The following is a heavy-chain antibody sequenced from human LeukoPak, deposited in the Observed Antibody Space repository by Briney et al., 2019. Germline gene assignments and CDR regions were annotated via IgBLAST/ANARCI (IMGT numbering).Heavy chain of an antibody. CDR1: GFTFSSYE. J-gene: IGHJ4*02. CDR3: ARVSRKYSSGWYSLL. V-gene: IGHV4-34*01. CDR2: INHSGST. Sequence: GSLRLSCAASGFTFSSYEMNWVRQAPGKGLEWIGEINHSGSTNYNPSLKSRVTISVDTSKNQFSLKLSSVTAADTAVYYCARVSRKYSSGWYSLLWGQGTLVTVSS. D-gene: IGHD6-19*01.